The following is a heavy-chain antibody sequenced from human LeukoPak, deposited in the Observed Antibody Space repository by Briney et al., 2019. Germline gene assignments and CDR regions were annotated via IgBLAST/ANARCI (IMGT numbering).Heavy chain of an antibody. CDR1: TFTFSTYG. CDR3: AKADDYTDYYFDY. D-gene: IGHD4-17*01. CDR2: IRYDGTNQ. Sequence: GGSLRLSCAASTFTFSTYGMHWVRQAPGKGLEWVTFIRYDGTNQYYADSVKGRFTISRDNSKNTLYLQMNSLRPEDTAVYYCAKADDYTDYYFDYWGQGTLVTVSS. V-gene: IGHV3-30*02. J-gene: IGHJ4*02.